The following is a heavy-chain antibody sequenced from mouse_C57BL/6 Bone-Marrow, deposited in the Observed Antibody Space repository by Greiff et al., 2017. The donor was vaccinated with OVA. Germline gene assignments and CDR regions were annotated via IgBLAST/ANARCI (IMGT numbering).Heavy chain of an antibody. Sequence: EVKLQESGGGLVQPGGSLSLSCAASGFTFTDYYMSWVRQPPGKALEWLGFIRNKANGYTTEYSASVKGRFTISRDNSQSILYLQMNALRAEDSATYYCARVYYDYGFPDYWGQGTTLTVSS. CDR2: IRNKANGYTT. J-gene: IGHJ2*01. CDR3: ARVYYDYGFPDY. D-gene: IGHD2-4*01. V-gene: IGHV7-3*01. CDR1: GFTFTDYY.